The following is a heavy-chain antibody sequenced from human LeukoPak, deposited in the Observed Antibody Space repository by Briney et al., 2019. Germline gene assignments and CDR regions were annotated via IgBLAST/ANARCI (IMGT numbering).Heavy chain of an antibody. D-gene: IGHD3-3*01. J-gene: IGHJ4*02. Sequence: TGGSLRLSCAASGFTFSSYEMNWVRQAPGKGLEWVSYISSSGSTIYYADSVKGRFTISRDNAKNSLYLQMNSLRAEDTALYYCAKDIRAVRLYYFDYWGQGTLVTVSS. CDR2: ISSSGSTI. CDR3: AKDIRAVRLYYFDY. CDR1: GFTFSSYE. V-gene: IGHV3-48*03.